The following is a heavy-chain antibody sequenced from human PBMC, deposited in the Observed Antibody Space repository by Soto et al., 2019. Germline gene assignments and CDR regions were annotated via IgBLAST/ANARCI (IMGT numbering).Heavy chain of an antibody. CDR2: INPSGGST. D-gene: IGHD6-19*01. V-gene: IGHV1-46*01. CDR3: AREWGAVAPLDYYGMDV. CDR1: GYTFTSYY. J-gene: IGHJ6*02. Sequence: ASVKVSCKASGYTFTSYYMHWVRQAPGQGLEWMGIINPSGGSTSYAQKFQGRVTMTRDTSTSTVYMELSSLRSEDTAVYYCAREWGAVAPLDYYGMDVWGQGTTVTVSS.